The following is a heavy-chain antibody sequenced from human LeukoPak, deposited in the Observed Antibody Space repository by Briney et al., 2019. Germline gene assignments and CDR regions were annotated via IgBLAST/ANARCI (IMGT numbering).Heavy chain of an antibody. V-gene: IGHV4-38-2*02. CDR1: GYSISSGYY. CDR2: IYYSGST. Sequence: PSETLSLTCTVSGYSISSGYYWGWIRQPPGKGLEWIGYIYYSGSTNYNPSLKSRVTISVDTSKNQFSLKLSSVTAADTAVYYCARDYAARSAFDIWGQGTMVTVSS. D-gene: IGHD3-3*01. J-gene: IGHJ3*02. CDR3: ARDYAARSAFDI.